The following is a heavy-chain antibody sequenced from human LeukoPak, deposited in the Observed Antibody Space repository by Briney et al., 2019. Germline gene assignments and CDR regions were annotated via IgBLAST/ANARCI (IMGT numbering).Heavy chain of an antibody. CDR1: GGSISPYY. D-gene: IGHD3-9*01. Sequence: SETLSLICTVSGGSISPYYWSWIRQPPGKGLEWIGYIYYNGITNYNPSLKSRLTISVDTSKNQFSLKLNSVTAADTAVYYCARGTTDYDILTGYSHGAFDIWGQGTMVTVSS. CDR2: IYYNGIT. V-gene: IGHV4-59*01. CDR3: ARGTTDYDILTGYSHGAFDI. J-gene: IGHJ3*02.